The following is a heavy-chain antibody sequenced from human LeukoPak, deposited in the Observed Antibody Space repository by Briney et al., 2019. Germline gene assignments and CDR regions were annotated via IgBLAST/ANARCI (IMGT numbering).Heavy chain of an antibody. J-gene: IGHJ4*02. Sequence: GESLKISCKASGYNFPAYWIAWVRQMPGKGLEWMGIIYPGDSDTRYGPSFQGQVTISADKSISTAYLQWSSLKASDTAMYYCARRTDHAALGDFDYWGQGTLVTVSS. CDR2: IYPGDSDT. CDR3: ARRTDHAALGDFDY. CDR1: GYNFPAYW. D-gene: IGHD6-6*01. V-gene: IGHV5-51*01.